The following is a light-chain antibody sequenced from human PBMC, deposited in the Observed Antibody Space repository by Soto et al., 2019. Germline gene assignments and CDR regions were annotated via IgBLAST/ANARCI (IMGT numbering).Light chain of an antibody. J-gene: IGKJ3*01. Sequence: DIQMTQSPSTLSASVGDRVTITCRASQYISSWLAWYQQKPGKAPKLLIYKASSLESGVPSRFSGSASGTEFTLTISSLQPDDFATYYCQQYNNWPFTFGPGTKVDIK. V-gene: IGKV1-5*03. CDR3: QQYNNWPFT. CDR2: KAS. CDR1: QYISSW.